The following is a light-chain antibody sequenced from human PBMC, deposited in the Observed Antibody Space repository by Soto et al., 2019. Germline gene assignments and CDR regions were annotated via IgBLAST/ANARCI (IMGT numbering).Light chain of an antibody. CDR3: QQSHTNTLT. Sequence: DIQMTQTPSSLSASVGDSVTVSCRASQSISRYLNWYQQKSGKAPKLLIFSASGLQSGVPSRFSGGGYGTEFTLTISSLQLEDFATYYCQQSHTNTLTFGGGTKVDI. CDR1: QSISRY. J-gene: IGKJ4*01. V-gene: IGKV1-39*01. CDR2: SAS.